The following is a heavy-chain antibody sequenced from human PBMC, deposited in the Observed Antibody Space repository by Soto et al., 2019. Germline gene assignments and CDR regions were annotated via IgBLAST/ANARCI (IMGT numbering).Heavy chain of an antibody. CDR1: GGTFSSYA. CDR2: ISAYNGNT. D-gene: IGHD3-10*01. J-gene: IGHJ5*02. CDR3: ARALLSGSGKDVNWFDP. Sequence: ASVKVSCKASGGTFSSYAISWVRQAPGQGFEWMGWISAYNGNTNYAQKLQGRVTMTTDTSTSTAYMELRSLRSDDTAVYYCARALLSGSGKDVNWFDPWGQGTLVTVSS. V-gene: IGHV1-18*01.